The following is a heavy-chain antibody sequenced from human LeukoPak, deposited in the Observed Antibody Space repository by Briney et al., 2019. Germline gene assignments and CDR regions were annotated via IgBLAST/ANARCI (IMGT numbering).Heavy chain of an antibody. CDR3: ARANWIDSGWSGGDY. D-gene: IGHD6-19*01. CDR2: ISSSSSYI. V-gene: IGHV3-21*01. J-gene: IGHJ4*02. Sequence: GGSLRLSCAASGFTFSSYSMNWVRQAPGKGLEWVSSISSSSSYIYYADSVKGRFTISRDNAKNSLYLQMNSLRAEDTAVYYLARANWIDSGWSGGDYWGQGTLVTVSS. CDR1: GFTFSSYS.